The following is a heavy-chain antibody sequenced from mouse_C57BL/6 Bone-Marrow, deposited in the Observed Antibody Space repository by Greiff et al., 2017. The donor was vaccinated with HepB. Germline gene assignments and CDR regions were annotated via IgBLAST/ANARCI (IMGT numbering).Heavy chain of an antibody. Sequence: VKLQESGAELVRPGTSVKVSCKASGYAFTNYLIEWVKQRPGQGLEWIGVINPGSGGTNYNEKFKGKATLTADKSSSTAYMQLSSLTSEDSAVYFCAIIYYGNYGAYWGQGTLVTVSA. J-gene: IGHJ3*01. D-gene: IGHD2-1*01. CDR3: AIIYYGNYGAY. CDR2: INPGSGGT. CDR1: GYAFTNYL. V-gene: IGHV1-54*01.